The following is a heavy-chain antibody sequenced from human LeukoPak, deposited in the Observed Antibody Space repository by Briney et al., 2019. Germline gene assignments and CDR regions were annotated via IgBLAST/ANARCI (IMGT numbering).Heavy chain of an antibody. CDR1: GFTFSTYG. Sequence: GGSLRLSCAASGFTFSTYGMNWVRQAPGKGLEWVSYISHTSDAIYYPDSVKGRFTISRDDAKNSLYLQMNSLRDEDTAVYYCARASPSGYDYWGQGTLVTVSS. V-gene: IGHV3-48*02. CDR3: ARASPSGYDY. D-gene: IGHD3-22*01. CDR2: ISHTSDAI. J-gene: IGHJ4*02.